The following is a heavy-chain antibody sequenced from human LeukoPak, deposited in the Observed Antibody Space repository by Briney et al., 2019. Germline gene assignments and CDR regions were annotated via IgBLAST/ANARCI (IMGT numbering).Heavy chain of an antibody. CDR3: ARLFYYDSSGPPS. CDR2: IYYSGST. D-gene: IGHD3-22*01. J-gene: IGHJ5*02. V-gene: IGHV4-39*01. Sequence: SETQSLTCNVFGGSIRSSNYYWGWIRQPPGKGLEWIGSIYYSGSTYYNPSLKSRVTISVDTSNNQFSLKVRSATATDTAVYYCARLFYYDSSGPPSWGQGTLVTVSS. CDR1: GGSIRSSNYY.